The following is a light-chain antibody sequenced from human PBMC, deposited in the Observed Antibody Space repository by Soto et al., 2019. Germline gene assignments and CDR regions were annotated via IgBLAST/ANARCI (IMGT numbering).Light chain of an antibody. CDR2: AAS. Sequence: DNQMTQSPSSLSEPVGDTVTISCRASQGISNYFAWFHQKPGKVPKLLIYAASTLQSGVPSRFSGSGGGTDFALTISSLQSEDVATYYCQNYNGAAQTFGQGTKVEIK. V-gene: IGKV1-27*01. J-gene: IGKJ1*01. CDR3: QNYNGAAQT. CDR1: QGISNY.